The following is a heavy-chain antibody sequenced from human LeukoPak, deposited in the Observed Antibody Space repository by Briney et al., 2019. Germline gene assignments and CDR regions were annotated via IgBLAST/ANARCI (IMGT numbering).Heavy chain of an antibody. D-gene: IGHD3-10*01. CDR2: INAGNGNT. V-gene: IGHV1-3*01. CDR3: ARVYYGSGSYYFDY. CDR1: GYTFTSYG. Sequence: GASVKVSCKASGYTFTSYGISWVRQAPGQRLEWMGWINAGNGNTKYSQKFQGRVTITRDTSASTAYMELSSLRSEDTAVYYCARVYYGSGSYYFDYWGQGTLVTVSS. J-gene: IGHJ4*02.